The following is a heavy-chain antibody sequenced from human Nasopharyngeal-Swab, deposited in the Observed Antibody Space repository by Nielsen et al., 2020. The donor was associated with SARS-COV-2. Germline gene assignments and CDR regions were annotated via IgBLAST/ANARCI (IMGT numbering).Heavy chain of an antibody. J-gene: IGHJ3*02. Sequence: SVKVSCKASGGTFSSYAISWVRQAPGQGLEWMGGIIPIFGTANYARKFQGRVTITADESTSTAYMELSSLRSEDTAVYYCASLGPMVQDAFDIWGQGTMVTVSS. D-gene: IGHD4/OR15-4a*01. CDR3: ASLGPMVQDAFDI. CDR2: IIPIFGTA. CDR1: GGTFSSYA. V-gene: IGHV1-69*13.